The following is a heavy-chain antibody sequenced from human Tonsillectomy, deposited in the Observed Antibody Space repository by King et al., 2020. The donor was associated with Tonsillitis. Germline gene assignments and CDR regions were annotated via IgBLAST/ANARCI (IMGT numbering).Heavy chain of an antibody. D-gene: IGHD3-10*01. CDR3: ARDIGDLRNYWYFDL. J-gene: IGHJ2*01. CDR1: GYTFTGYH. Sequence: QLVQSGAEVKNPGASVKVSCKASGYTFTGYHMHWVRQAPGQGLEWMGWISPRTGGTYYVQRFEGRVAMTRDTSIRTVYMELNELTSDDTAVYFCARDIGDLRNYWYFDLWGPGTLVTVSS. CDR2: ISPRTGGT. V-gene: IGHV1-2*02.